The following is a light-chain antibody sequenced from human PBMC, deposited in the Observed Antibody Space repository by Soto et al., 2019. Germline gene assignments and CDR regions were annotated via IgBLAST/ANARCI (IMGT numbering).Light chain of an antibody. Sequence: IVLTQSPGTLSLSPGERTTLSCRASQSISRYLAWYQQKPGQGPRLLIYGASSRATGTPDRFSGGGSGTDFTLTTSRLEPEDFAVYYCQQFSSYPLTFGGGTKVDI. CDR2: GAS. J-gene: IGKJ4*01. CDR1: QSISRY. CDR3: QQFSSYPLT. V-gene: IGKV3-20*01.